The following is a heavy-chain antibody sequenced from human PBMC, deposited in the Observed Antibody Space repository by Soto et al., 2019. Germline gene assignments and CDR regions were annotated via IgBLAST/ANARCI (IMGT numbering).Heavy chain of an antibody. J-gene: IGHJ4*02. D-gene: IGHD6-13*01. CDR3: VRFGGAAAGPGDY. Sequence: GGSLRLSXVASDFTFSNYEMNWVRQAPGKGLEWVSYINSGGTIIYYTDSVKGRFTISRDNAKKSLFLQMNSLRAEDTAVYYCVRFGGAAAGPGDYWGQGTLVTVSS. CDR1: DFTFSNYE. V-gene: IGHV3-48*03. CDR2: INSGGTII.